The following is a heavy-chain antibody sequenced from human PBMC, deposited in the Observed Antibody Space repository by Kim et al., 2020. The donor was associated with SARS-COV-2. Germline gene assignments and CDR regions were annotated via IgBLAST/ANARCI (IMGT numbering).Heavy chain of an antibody. J-gene: IGHJ4*02. V-gene: IGHV1-2*02. CDR3: ARGGSQRFGY. CDR2: INPYSGTT. CDR1: GYTFTGHY. D-gene: IGHD3-16*01. Sequence: ASVKVSCKTSGYTFTGHYMHWLRQAPGQGLEWMGGINPYSGTTNYVQKFQGRVTVTRDTSLNTGYLEVSRLTSDDTALYYCARGGSQRFGYWGQGTLVTVSP.